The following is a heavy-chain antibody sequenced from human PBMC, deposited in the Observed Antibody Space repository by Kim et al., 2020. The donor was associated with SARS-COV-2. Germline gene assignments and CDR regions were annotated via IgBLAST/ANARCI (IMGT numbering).Heavy chain of an antibody. D-gene: IGHD2-21*02. CDR1: GYTFTSNH. CDR3: VRDLSGAWTLDY. V-gene: IGHV1-46*01. J-gene: IGHJ4*02. CDR2: ITPSGDGT. Sequence: ASVKVSCKASGYTFTSNHMHWVRQAPGQGLEWMGMITPSGDGTNYSQRFQGRLTLTTDTSTSTVYMELSSLRSEDTAVYFCVRDLSGAWTLDYWGQGTLVTVSS.